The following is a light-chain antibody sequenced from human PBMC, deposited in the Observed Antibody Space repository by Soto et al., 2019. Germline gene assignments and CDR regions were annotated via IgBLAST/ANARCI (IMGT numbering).Light chain of an antibody. V-gene: IGLV2-14*03. CDR2: DVS. J-gene: IGLJ1*01. Sequence: QSVLTQPASVSGSPGQSITISCTGTSSDVGGYYYVSWYQHHPGKAPNLMIYDVSNRPSVVSNRFSGSKSGNTAPLIISGLQAEDEADYYCSSYTSSSTLPTYVFGTGTKVTVL. CDR1: SSDVGGYYY. CDR3: SSYTSSSTLPTYV.